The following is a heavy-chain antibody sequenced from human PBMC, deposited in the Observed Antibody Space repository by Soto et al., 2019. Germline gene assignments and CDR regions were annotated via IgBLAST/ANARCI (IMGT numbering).Heavy chain of an antibody. CDR1: GFTFSSYA. D-gene: IGHD3-10*01. Sequence: GGSLRLSCAASGFTFSSYAMSWVRQAPGKGLEWVSAISGSGGSTYYADSVKGRFTISRDNSKNTLYLQMNSLRAEDTAVYYCAKGSRREAYYYYYMDVWGKGTTVTVSS. J-gene: IGHJ6*03. CDR2: ISGSGGST. CDR3: AKGSRREAYYYYYMDV. V-gene: IGHV3-23*01.